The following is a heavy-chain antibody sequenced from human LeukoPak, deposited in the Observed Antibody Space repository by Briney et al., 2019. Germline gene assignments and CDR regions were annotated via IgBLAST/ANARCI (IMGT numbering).Heavy chain of an antibody. Sequence: AASVKVSCKASGGTFSSYAISWVRQAPGQGLEWMGIINPSGGSTNYAQKFQGRVTMTRDTSTSTVYMELSSLRSEDTAVYYCARFAVHRRIAVDGQFGLDYWGQGTLVTVSS. V-gene: IGHV1-46*01. CDR1: GGTFSSYA. CDR3: ARFAVHRRIAVDGQFGLDY. J-gene: IGHJ4*02. CDR2: INPSGGST. D-gene: IGHD6-19*01.